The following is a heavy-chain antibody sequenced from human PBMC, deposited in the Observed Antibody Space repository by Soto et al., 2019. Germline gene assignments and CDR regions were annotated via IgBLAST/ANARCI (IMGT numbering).Heavy chain of an antibody. CDR3: AGGPRYCSSPSCTSWDY. CDR1: GYTFTTHD. V-gene: IGHV1-8*01. D-gene: IGHD2-2*01. J-gene: IGHJ4*02. CDR2: MNSRSGNT. Sequence: QVQLVQSGAEVKQPGASVKVSCEASGYTFTTHDINWVRQATGQGLEWMGWMNSRSGNTGEAQKFQSSLNMTSNTATGTAYMELSGLTAEATAVYYCAGGPRYCSSPSCTSWDYWGQGTLVTVSS.